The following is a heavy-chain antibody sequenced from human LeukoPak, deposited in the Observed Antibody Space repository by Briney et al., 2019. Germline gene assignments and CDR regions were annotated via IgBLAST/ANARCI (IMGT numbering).Heavy chain of an antibody. CDR1: GFTFDDYA. CDR3: AKGYSSSSEFDY. V-gene: IGHV3-9*01. Sequence: PGGSLRLSCAASGFTFDDYAMHWVRQAPGKGLEWVSGISWNSGNIGYADSVKGRFTISRDNAKNSLYLQMNSLRAEDTALYYCAKGYSSSSEFDYWGQGTLVTVSS. CDR2: ISWNSGNI. J-gene: IGHJ4*02. D-gene: IGHD6-6*01.